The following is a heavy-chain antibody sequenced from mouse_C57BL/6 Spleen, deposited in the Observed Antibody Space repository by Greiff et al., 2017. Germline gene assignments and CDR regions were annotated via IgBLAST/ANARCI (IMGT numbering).Heavy chain of an antibody. CDR3: AREGEYGYDAWFAY. D-gene: IGHD2-2*01. V-gene: IGHV5-16*01. CDR2: INYDGSST. J-gene: IGHJ3*01. Sequence: DVKLVESEGGLVQPGSSMKLSCTASGFTFSDYYMAWVRQVPEKGLEWVANINYDGSSTYYLDSLKSRFIISRDNAKIILYLQMSSRKSEDTATYSCAREGEYGYDAWFAYWGQGTLVTVSA. CDR1: GFTFSDYY.